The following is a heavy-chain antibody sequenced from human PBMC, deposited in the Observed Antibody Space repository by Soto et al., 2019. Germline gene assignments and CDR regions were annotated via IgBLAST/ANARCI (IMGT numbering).Heavy chain of an antibody. V-gene: IGHV1-24*01. CDR2: FDPEDGET. CDR1: GYTLTELS. J-gene: IGHJ6*04. CDR3: ATRATVGIYYYYGLDV. Sequence: ASVKVSCKVSGYTLTELSIHWVRQAPGKGLEWMGGFDPEDGETIYAQNFQGRVTMTDDTSTDTAYMELSSLRSEDTAVYYCATRATVGIYYYYGLDVWGKGTTVTVSS. D-gene: IGHD4-17*01.